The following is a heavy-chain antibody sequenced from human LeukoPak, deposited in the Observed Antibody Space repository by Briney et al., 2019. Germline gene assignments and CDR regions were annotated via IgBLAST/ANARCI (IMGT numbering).Heavy chain of an antibody. J-gene: IGHJ4*02. CDR3: ARDPPPQTFDY. CDR2: ISSSGSTI. CDR1: GFTFSDYY. V-gene: IGHV3-11*04. Sequence: GGSLRLSXAASGFTFSDYYMSWIRQAPGKGLEWVSYISSSGSTIYYADSVKGRFTISRDNAKNSLYLQMNSLRAEDTAVYYCARDPPPQTFDYWGQGTLVTVSS.